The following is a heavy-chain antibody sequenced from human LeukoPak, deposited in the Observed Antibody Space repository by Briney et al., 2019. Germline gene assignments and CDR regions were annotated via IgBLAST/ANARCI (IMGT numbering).Heavy chain of an antibody. V-gene: IGHV1-69*13. Sequence: ASVKVSCKASVGTFSSYAISWVRQAPGQGLEWMGGIIPIFGTANYAQKFQGRVTITADESTSTAYMELSSLRSEDTAVYYCARPFYPMTTYYFDYWGQGTLVTVSS. J-gene: IGHJ4*02. CDR2: IIPIFGTA. D-gene: IGHD2/OR15-2a*01. CDR1: VGTFSSYA. CDR3: ARPFYPMTTYYFDY.